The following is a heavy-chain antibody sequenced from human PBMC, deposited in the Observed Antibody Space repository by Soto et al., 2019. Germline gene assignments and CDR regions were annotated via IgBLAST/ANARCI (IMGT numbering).Heavy chain of an antibody. D-gene: IGHD3-22*01. J-gene: IGHJ5*02. V-gene: IGHV3-23*01. CDR2: ISGSGGST. Sequence: GGSLRLSCAASGFTFSSYAMSWVRQAPGKGLEWVSAISGSGGSTYYADSVKGRFTISRDNSKNTLYLQMNSLRAEDTAVYYCAKDPYYDSSGYPGRRSDNWFDPWGQGTLVTVSS. CDR3: AKDPYYDSSGYPGRRSDNWFDP. CDR1: GFTFSSYA.